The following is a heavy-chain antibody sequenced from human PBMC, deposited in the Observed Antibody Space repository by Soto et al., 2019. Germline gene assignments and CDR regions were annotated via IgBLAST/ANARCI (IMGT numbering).Heavy chain of an antibody. D-gene: IGHD3-10*01. CDR1: GFTFSSYD. J-gene: IGHJ6*02. V-gene: IGHV3-13*01. CDR3: ARDPGVIIGDYYYYGMDV. CDR2: IGTAGDT. Sequence: GGSLRLSCAASGFTFSSYDMHWVRQATGKGLEWVSAIGTAGDTYYPGSVKGRFTISRENAKNSLYLQMNSLRAEDTAVYYCARDPGVIIGDYYYYGMDVWGQGTTVTVSS.